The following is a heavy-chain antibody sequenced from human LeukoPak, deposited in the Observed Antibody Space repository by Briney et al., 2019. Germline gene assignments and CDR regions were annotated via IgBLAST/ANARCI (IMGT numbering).Heavy chain of an antibody. CDR3: ARGSRGYYYYFEY. CDR1: GFTFSSYA. D-gene: IGHD3-22*01. Sequence: PGGSLRLSCAASGFTFSSYAMNWVRQAPGKGLEWGSGISGSGSHTYYADSVKGRFTISSDNSKNTLYLQMNSLRGEDTAIYYCARGSRGYYYYFEYWGLGTLVTVSS. J-gene: IGHJ4*02. V-gene: IGHV3-23*01. CDR2: ISGSGSHT.